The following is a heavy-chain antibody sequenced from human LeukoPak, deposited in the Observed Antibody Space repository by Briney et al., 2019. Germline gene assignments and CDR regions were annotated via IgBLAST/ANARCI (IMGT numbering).Heavy chain of an antibody. CDR1: EVTFSNTW. Sequence: GGSLRLSCVASEVTFSNTWMNWVRQAPGKGLEWVGRIKSKTDGGTTDYAAPVKGRFTILRDDSKNTVYLQMNSLRAEDTAVYYCAKDSYGSGTNYYYYYMDVWGKGTTVTISS. CDR2: IKSKTDGGTT. J-gene: IGHJ6*03. D-gene: IGHD3-10*01. CDR3: AKDSYGSGTNYYYYYMDV. V-gene: IGHV3-15*01.